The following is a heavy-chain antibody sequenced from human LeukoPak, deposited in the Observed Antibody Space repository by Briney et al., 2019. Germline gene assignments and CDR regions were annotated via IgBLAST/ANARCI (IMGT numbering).Heavy chain of an antibody. CDR2: ISGSGGST. Sequence: GSLGLSCAASGFTFSSYAMSWVRQAPGKGLGWVSAISGSGGSTYYADSVKGRFTISRDNAKKSLYLQMNSLRAEDTAVYYCASLIPAAERDYWGRGTLVTVSS. D-gene: IGHD6-13*01. CDR1: GFTFSSYA. J-gene: IGHJ4*02. V-gene: IGHV3-23*01. CDR3: ASLIPAAERDY.